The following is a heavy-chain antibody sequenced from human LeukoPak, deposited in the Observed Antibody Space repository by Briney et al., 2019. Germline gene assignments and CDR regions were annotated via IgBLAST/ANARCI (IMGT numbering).Heavy chain of an antibody. D-gene: IGHD3-10*01. V-gene: IGHV3-43D*03. J-gene: IGHJ4*02. CDR3: AKAKGSGSYYRGALDY. CDR2: ISWDGGST. Sequence: GGSLRLSCAASGFTFDDYAMHWVRQAPGKGLEWVSLISWDGGSTYYADSVKGRFTISRDNSKNSLYLQMSSLRAEDTALYYCAKAKGSGSYYRGALDYWGQGTLVTVSS. CDR1: GFTFDDYA.